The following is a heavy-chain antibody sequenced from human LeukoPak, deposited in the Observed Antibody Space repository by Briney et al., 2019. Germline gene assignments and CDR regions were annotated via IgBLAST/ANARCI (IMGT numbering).Heavy chain of an antibody. CDR2: LSGGGGSA. CDR1: GFTFSSYA. J-gene: IGHJ4*02. Sequence: PGGSLRLSCAASGFTFSSYAMSWVRQAPGKGLDWVSGLSGGGGSAYYADSVKGRFTISRDNAKNSLYLQMNSLRDEDTAVYYCARAAMVRGVIIPHFDYWGQGTLVTVSS. CDR3: ARAAMVRGVIIPHFDY. V-gene: IGHV3-23*01. D-gene: IGHD3-10*01.